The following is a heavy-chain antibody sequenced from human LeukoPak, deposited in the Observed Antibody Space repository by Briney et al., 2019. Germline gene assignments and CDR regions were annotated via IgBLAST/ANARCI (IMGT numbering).Heavy chain of an antibody. CDR2: ISGSGGST. D-gene: IGHD6-19*01. Sequence: PGGSLRLSCAASGFTFSSYAMSWVRQAPGKGLEWVSAISGSGGSTYYADSVKGRFTISRDNSKNTLYLQMNSLRADDTAVYYCASAKLEPAGTGAFDIWGPGTVVTVSS. J-gene: IGHJ3*02. CDR1: GFTFSSYA. CDR3: ASAKLEPAGTGAFDI. V-gene: IGHV3-23*01.